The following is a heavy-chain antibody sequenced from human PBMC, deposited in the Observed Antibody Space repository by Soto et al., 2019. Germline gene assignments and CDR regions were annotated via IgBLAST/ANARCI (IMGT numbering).Heavy chain of an antibody. V-gene: IGHV4-31*02. D-gene: IGHD2-2*01. CDR1: SGSVTSGRFF. CDR2: IYYGGNT. CDR3: ARSLPGGTICYMDV. Sequence: QVQLRESGPGVVKPSETLSLICSVSSGSVTSGRFFWSWVRQHPGKGLEWIGHIYYGGNTYYNPSLKSRVAMSVDTSKNRFSLTLSALTAADTAVYYCARSLPGGTICYMDVLGEGTTVTVSS. J-gene: IGHJ6*03.